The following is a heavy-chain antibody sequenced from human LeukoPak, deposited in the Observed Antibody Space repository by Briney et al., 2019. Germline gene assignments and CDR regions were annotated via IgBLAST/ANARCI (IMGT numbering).Heavy chain of an antibody. V-gene: IGHV3-30*03. CDR3: ARRRYNWNAIDY. Sequence: PGRSLRLSCAASGFTFSGYGMHWVRQAPGKGLEWVAVTSYDGSNKYYRDSVRGRFTISRDNSKNTLYLQMNSLRAEDTAVYYCARRRYNWNAIDYWGQGTLVTVSS. CDR2: TSYDGSNK. J-gene: IGHJ4*02. D-gene: IGHD1-20*01. CDR1: GFTFSGYG.